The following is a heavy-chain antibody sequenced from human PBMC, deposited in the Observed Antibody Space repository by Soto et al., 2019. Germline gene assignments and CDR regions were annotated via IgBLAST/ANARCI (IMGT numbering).Heavy chain of an antibody. J-gene: IGHJ6*02. CDR2: ISSSGSTI. V-gene: IGHV3-48*03. CDR3: ARDIVPNDFWSGYWVYDGMDV. CDR1: GFTFSSYE. D-gene: IGHD3-3*01. Sequence: PGGSLRLSCAASGFTFSSYEMNWVRQAPGKGLEWVSYISSSGSTIYYADSVKGRFTISRDNAKNSLYLQMNSLRAEDTAVYYCARDIVPNDFWSGYWVYDGMDVWGQGTTVTVSS.